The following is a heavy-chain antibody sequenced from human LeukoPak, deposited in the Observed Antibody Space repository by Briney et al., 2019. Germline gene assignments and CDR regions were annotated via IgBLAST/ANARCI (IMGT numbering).Heavy chain of an antibody. CDR3: ARWTYYYDSSLSSGFDY. Sequence: GGSLRLSCAASGFTFSSYSMNWVRQAPGKGLEWVSYISSSSSTIYYADSVKGRFTISRDNAKNSLYLQMNSLRAEDTAVYYCARWTYYYDSSLSSGFDYWGQGTLVTVSS. D-gene: IGHD3-22*01. V-gene: IGHV3-48*04. CDR1: GFTFSSYS. CDR2: ISSSSSTI. J-gene: IGHJ4*02.